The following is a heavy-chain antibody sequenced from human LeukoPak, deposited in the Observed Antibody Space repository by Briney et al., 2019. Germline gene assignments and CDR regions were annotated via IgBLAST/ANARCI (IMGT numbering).Heavy chain of an antibody. CDR3: ARYEYASGHFDY. CDR2: IYYGGST. D-gene: IGHD3-10*01. CDR1: GGSISSTSYY. Sequence: SETLSLTCTVSGGSISSTSYYWGWIRQPPGKGLEWIGSIYYGGSTYYNPSLKSRVTMSVDTSKNQFSLKLSSVTAADTAAYYCARYEYASGHFDYWGQGSLVTVSS. V-gene: IGHV4-39*01. J-gene: IGHJ4*02.